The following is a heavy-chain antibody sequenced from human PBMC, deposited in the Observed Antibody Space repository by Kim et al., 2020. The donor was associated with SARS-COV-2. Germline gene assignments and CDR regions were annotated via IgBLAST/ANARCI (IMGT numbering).Heavy chain of an antibody. V-gene: IGHV1-18*01. CDR3: ARDLAMVRGVISSYYHGMDG. D-gene: IGHD3-10*01. CDR1: GYTFTSYC. Sequence: ASVKVSCKASGYTFTSYCISWVRQAPGQGLEWMGWISAYNGNTNYAQKLQGRVTRTTDTSTSTAYMERRSLRSDDTAVYYCARDLAMVRGVISSYYHGMDGWGQGTTVTFS. CDR2: ISAYNGNT. J-gene: IGHJ6*02.